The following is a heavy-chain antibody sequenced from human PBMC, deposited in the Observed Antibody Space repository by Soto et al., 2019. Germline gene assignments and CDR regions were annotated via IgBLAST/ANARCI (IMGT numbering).Heavy chain of an antibody. CDR2: ISYDGSNK. Sequence: QVQLVESGGGVVQPGRSLRLSCAASGFTFSSYVMHWVRQAPGKGLEWVAVISYDGSNKYYADSVKGRFTISRDNSKKTLYLQMNSLRGEDTAVYYCARDVVVVVAATRKPLDYWGQGTLVTDSS. J-gene: IGHJ4*02. V-gene: IGHV3-30-3*01. CDR1: GFTFSSYV. CDR3: ARDVVVVVAATRKPLDY. D-gene: IGHD2-15*01.